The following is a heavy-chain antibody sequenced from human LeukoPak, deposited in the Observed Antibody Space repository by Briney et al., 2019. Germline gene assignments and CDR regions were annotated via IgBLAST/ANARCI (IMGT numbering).Heavy chain of an antibody. CDR1: GYTFTSYG. J-gene: IGHJ6*02. CDR3: AREGSTSSSYYYYGMDV. D-gene: IGHD2-2*01. V-gene: IGHV1-18*01. CDR2: ISAYNGNT. Sequence: VKVSCKASGYTFTSYGISWVRQAPGQGLEWMGWISAYNGNTNYAQKLQGRVTMTTDTSTSTAYMELRSLRSDDTAVYYCAREGSTSSSYYYYGMDVWGQGTTVTVSS.